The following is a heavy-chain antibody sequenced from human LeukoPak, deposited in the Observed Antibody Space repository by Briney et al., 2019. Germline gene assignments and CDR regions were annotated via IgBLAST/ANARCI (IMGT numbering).Heavy chain of an antibody. Sequence: GGSLRLSCVASGFTFSRYVMYWVRQAPGKGLEYVSSISSNGGSTYYANSVKGRFTISRDNSKNTLYLQMGSLRAEDMAVYYCARGGQSKYDSSGYLNYFDYWGQGTLVTVSS. V-gene: IGHV3-64*01. CDR2: ISSNGGST. CDR1: GFTFSRYV. D-gene: IGHD3-22*01. J-gene: IGHJ4*02. CDR3: ARGGQSKYDSSGYLNYFDY.